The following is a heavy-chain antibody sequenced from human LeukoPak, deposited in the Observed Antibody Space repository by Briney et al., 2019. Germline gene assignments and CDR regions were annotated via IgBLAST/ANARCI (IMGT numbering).Heavy chain of an antibody. V-gene: IGHV3-23*01. CDR1: GFTFSNYA. CDR2: VSGSGGST. D-gene: IGHD3-3*01. CDR3: AKDLRAGYDFWSGYYAFDI. J-gene: IGHJ3*02. Sequence: GGSLRLSCAASGFTFSNYAMSWVRQAPGKGLEWVSAVSGSGGSTYYADSVKGRFTISRDNSKNTLYLQMNSLRAEDTAVYYCAKDLRAGYDFWSGYYAFDIWGRGTMVTVSS.